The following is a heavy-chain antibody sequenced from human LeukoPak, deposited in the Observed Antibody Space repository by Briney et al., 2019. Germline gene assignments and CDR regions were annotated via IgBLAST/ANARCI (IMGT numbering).Heavy chain of an antibody. CDR1: GFTFSSYG. CDR3: AKDPLYSSSWYEDY. CDR2: IRYDGSNK. D-gene: IGHD6-13*01. Sequence: GGSLRLSCAASGFTFSSYGMHWVRQAPGKGLEWVAFIRYDGSNKYYADSVKGRFTISRDNSKNTLYLQMNSLRAEDTAVYYCAKDPLYSSSWYEDYWGQGTLVTVSS. J-gene: IGHJ4*02. V-gene: IGHV3-30*02.